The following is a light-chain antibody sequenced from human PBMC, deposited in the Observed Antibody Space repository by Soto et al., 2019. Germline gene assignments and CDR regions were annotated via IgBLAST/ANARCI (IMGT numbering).Light chain of an antibody. J-gene: IGKJ4*01. Sequence: DIQITQSPSSLSASVGDRVTITCRASQSISSYLNWYQQKPGKAPKLLIYEASSLQIGVPSRFSASGSGTDFTLTITSLQPEDFAAYYRQQSPNTPPTFGGGTKVDIK. CDR2: EAS. CDR1: QSISSY. CDR3: QQSPNTPPT. V-gene: IGKV1-39*01.